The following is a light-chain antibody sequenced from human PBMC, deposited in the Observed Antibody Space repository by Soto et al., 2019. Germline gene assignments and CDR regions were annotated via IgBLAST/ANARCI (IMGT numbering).Light chain of an antibody. CDR3: GTWDNGLSAPYV. Sequence: QSALTQPRSVSGSPGQSVTISCTGTSSDVGGYNYVSWYQQHPGKAPKLMIYDVSKRPSGIPDRFSGSKSGTSATLDITGLQTGDEADYYCGTWDNGLSAPYVFGTGTKVTVL. CDR1: SSDVGGYNY. J-gene: IGLJ1*01. V-gene: IGLV2-11*01. CDR2: DVS.